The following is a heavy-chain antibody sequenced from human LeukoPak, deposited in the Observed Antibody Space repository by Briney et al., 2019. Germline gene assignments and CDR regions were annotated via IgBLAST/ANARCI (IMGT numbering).Heavy chain of an antibody. Sequence: GGSLRLSCATSGFKFDDYGMSWVRQAPGKGLEWVCDINWNGAWTGHADSVKGRFTISRDNAKNSLYLQMNSLRAEDTALYYCAGYYYDSSRGFDLWGQGTLVTVSA. CDR2: INWNGAWT. D-gene: IGHD3-22*01. V-gene: IGHV3-20*04. CDR1: GFKFDDYG. CDR3: AGYYYDSSRGFDL. J-gene: IGHJ5*02.